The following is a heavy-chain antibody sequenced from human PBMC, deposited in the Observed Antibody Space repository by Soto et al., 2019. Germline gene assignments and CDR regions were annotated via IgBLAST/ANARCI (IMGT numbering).Heavy chain of an antibody. CDR1: GGSITDYS. V-gene: IGHV4-4*07. J-gene: IGHJ5*02. CDR2: IFSSGST. D-gene: IGHD2-21*02. CDR3: ARDQGVVVTADNWFDP. Sequence: SETLSLTCTVSGGSITDYSWVWIRQPAGKGLEWIGRIFSSGSTNYNPSLKGRIAMSLDTSKNQFSLKLNSATATDTAVYFCARDQGVVVTADNWFDPWGQGILVTVSS.